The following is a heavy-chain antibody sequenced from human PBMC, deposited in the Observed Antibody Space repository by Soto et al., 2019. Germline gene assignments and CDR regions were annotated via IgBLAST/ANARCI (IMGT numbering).Heavy chain of an antibody. Sequence: GESLKISFKGSGYSFTSYLICWVRQMPVKGLEWMGIIYPGDSDTRYSPSFQGPVTISADKSISTAYLQWSRLKASDTHMYYCARRPDTALGYNWFDDWGQGTLVTVSS. D-gene: IGHD5-18*01. CDR1: GYSFTSYL. J-gene: IGHJ5*02. CDR3: ARRPDTALGYNWFDD. CDR2: IYPGDSDT. V-gene: IGHV5-51*01.